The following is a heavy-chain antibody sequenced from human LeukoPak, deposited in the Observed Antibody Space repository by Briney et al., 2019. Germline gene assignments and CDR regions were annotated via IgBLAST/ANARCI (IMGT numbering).Heavy chain of an antibody. D-gene: IGHD3-22*01. J-gene: IGHJ5*02. Sequence: GGSLRLSCAASGFTFSSYTINRIRQVPGKGLEWVSSTTSGTPFMYYADSVKGRFTISRYNAKNLLFLEMSSLRADDTAIYYCARDTSGYYRPRYNLWGRGTLVTVSS. CDR3: ARDTSGYYRPRYNL. V-gene: IGHV3-21*01. CDR1: GFTFSSYT. CDR2: TTSGTPFM.